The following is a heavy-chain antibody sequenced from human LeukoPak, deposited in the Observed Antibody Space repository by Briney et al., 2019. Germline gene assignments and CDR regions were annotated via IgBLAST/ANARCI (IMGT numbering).Heavy chain of an antibody. D-gene: IGHD6-13*01. CDR3: ARHGANRQQLVMACDI. CDR1: GGSISSYY. Sequence: SETLSLTCSVSGGSISSYYWSWIRQPPGQGLEWIGYIYYSRSTNYNPSLKSRVTISIDTSKNQFSLKVNSVTAADTAVYYCARHGANRQQLVMACDIWVRGAMASGAS. CDR2: IYYSRST. V-gene: IGHV4-59*08. J-gene: IGHJ3*02.